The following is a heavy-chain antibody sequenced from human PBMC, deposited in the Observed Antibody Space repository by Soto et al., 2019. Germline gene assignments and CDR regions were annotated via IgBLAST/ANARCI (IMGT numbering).Heavy chain of an antibody. D-gene: IGHD1-20*01. V-gene: IGHV3-33*01. J-gene: IGHJ5*02. CDR1: GFTFSSYG. Sequence: GGSLRLSCAASGFTFSSYGMHWVRQAPGKGLEWVAVIWYDGSNKYYADSVKGRFTISRDNSKNTLYLQMNSLRAEDTAVYYCARNNRYNWNNWFDPWGQGTLVTVSS. CDR3: ARNNRYNWNNWFDP. CDR2: IWYDGSNK.